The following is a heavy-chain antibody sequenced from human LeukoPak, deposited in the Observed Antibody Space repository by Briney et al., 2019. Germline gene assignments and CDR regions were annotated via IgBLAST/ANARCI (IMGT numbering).Heavy chain of an antibody. CDR3: AKDQGYYDFWSGYGYLDY. Sequence: GGSLRLSCAASGFTFSSYAMSWVRQAPGKGLEWVSAISGSGGSTYYADSVKGRFTISRDNSKNTLYLQMNSLRAEDTAVYYCAKDQGYYDFWSGYGYLDYWGQGTLVTVSS. J-gene: IGHJ4*02. CDR1: GFTFSSYA. CDR2: ISGSGGST. D-gene: IGHD3-3*01. V-gene: IGHV3-23*01.